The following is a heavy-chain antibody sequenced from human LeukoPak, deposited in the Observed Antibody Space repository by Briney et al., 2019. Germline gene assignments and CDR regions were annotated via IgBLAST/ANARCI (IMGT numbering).Heavy chain of an antibody. CDR2: IGGRGGST. Sequence: GGSLRLSCAASGFTFSSYAMNWVRQAPGKGLEWVSAIGGRGGSTYYADSVKGRFTISRDNSKNMVYLQMNSLRAEDAATYYCAKMQGYFDYWGQGSLVTVSS. CDR3: AKMQGYFDY. V-gene: IGHV3-23*01. CDR1: GFTFSSYA. J-gene: IGHJ4*02.